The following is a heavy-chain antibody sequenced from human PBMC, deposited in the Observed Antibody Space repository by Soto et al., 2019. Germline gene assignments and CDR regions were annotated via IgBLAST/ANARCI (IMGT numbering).Heavy chain of an antibody. J-gene: IGHJ4*02. CDR3: AHVINVSPFGVVFSVQN. V-gene: IGHV2-5*05. D-gene: IGHD3-3*01. CDR2: IYWDDDS. Sequence: QITLKESGPTLVKPTQTLTLTCTFSGFSLSTIGVGVGWIRQHPGKALDWLALIYWDDDSGYGPSLKSRLTINKDCSKNQVVLTMTNMDPVDTATYYSAHVINVSPFGVVFSVQNWGQGTLVTVST. CDR1: GFSLSTIGVG.